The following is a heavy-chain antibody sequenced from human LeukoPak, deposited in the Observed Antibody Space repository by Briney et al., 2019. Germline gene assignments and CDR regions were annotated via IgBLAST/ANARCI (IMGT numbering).Heavy chain of an antibody. J-gene: IGHJ4*02. D-gene: IGHD2-15*01. CDR1: GFTFDDYA. V-gene: IGHV3-9*01. CDR3: ARDKYCSGGSCLTLDY. Sequence: GGSLRLSCAASGFTFDDYAMHWVRQVPGKGLEWVSGINWNSGRIDYADSVKGRFTISRDNAKNSLYLQMNSLRTEDTAFYYCARDKYCSGGSCLTLDYWGQGTLVTVSS. CDR2: INWNSGRI.